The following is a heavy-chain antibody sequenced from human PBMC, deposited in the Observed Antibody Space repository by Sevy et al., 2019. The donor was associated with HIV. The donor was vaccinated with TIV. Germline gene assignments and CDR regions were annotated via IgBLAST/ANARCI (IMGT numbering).Heavy chain of an antibody. CDR3: ARGTSGATVLSSLGY. V-gene: IGHV3-30-3*01. D-gene: IGHD3-10*01. J-gene: IGHJ4*02. CDR1: GFTFKTYA. CDR2: VSYDGSIK. Sequence: GGSLRLSCVVSGFTFKTYAVYWVHQAPGKGLEWVAVVSYDGSIKYNTDSVKGRFTISRDNSKNIVFLQMNSLRPEDTAVYYCARGTSGATVLSSLGYWGQGTLVTVSS.